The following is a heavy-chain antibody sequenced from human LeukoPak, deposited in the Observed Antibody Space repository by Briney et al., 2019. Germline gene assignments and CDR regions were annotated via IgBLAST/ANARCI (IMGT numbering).Heavy chain of an antibody. CDR1: GCSISSSTNY. Sequence: SETLSLTCTVSGCSISSSTNYWGWIRHPPGKGLEWFGSIYYSGSTYYNPTLKSRVTISVHTSKTQFSLKLRSVTAADTAVYYCATSLVAMVRGAIMTPPVRWGQRTLVTVSS. D-gene: IGHD3-10*01. CDR3: ATSLVAMVRGAIMTPPVR. V-gene: IGHV4-39*01. J-gene: IGHJ4*02. CDR2: IYYSGST.